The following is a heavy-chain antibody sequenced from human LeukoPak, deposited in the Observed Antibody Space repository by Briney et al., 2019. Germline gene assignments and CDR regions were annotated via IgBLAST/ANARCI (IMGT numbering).Heavy chain of an antibody. CDR3: ARRLMSVNDACDM. CDR1: GFTFSSSS. D-gene: IGHD3-10*02. Sequence: GGSLRLSCAASGFTFSSSSMNWVRQAPRKGLECVSSISSFSSHSYYADSVNGRFTISRDNAKNSLFQQMNALWVEDTAVYYCARRLMSVNDACDMWGQGTIVSVSS. V-gene: IGHV3-21*01. CDR2: ISSFSSHS. J-gene: IGHJ3*02.